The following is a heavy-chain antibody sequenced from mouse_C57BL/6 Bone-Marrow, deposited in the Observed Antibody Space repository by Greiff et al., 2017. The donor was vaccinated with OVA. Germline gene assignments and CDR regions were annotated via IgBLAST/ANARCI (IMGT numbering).Heavy chain of an antibody. CDR2: IWWDADK. J-gene: IGHJ2*01. Sequence: VKLMESGPGILQPSQTLCLTCSFSGFSLSTFGMGVGWIRQPSGKGLEWLAHIWWDADKSYNPALKRRLTISKDTSKNQVCLKIANVDTADTATYYSARIYYGSSVYYTLCDYWGQGTTLTVSA. V-gene: IGHV8-8*01. CDR1: GFSLSTFGMG. CDR3: ARIYYGSSVYYTLCDY. D-gene: IGHD1-1*01.